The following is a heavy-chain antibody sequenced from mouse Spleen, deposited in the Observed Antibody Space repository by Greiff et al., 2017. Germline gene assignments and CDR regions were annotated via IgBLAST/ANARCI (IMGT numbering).Heavy chain of an antibody. Sequence: EVHLVESEGGLVQPGSSMKLSCTASGFTFSDYYMAWVRQVPEKGLEWVANINYDGSSTYYLDSLKSRFIISRDNAKNILYLQMSSLKSEDTATYYCARDQSYYGSRYWYFDVWGTGTTVTVSS. CDR2: INYDGSST. D-gene: IGHD1-1*01. CDR3: ARDQSYYGSRYWYFDV. J-gene: IGHJ1*03. V-gene: IGHV5-16*01. CDR1: GFTFSDYY.